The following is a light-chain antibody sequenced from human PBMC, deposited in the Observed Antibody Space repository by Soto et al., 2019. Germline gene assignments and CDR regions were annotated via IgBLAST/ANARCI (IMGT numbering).Light chain of an antibody. CDR1: QSVSSSY. CDR3: QQYGSSPGT. CDR2: GAS. J-gene: IGKJ1*01. Sequence: EIVLTQSPGTLSLSPGERATLSCRASQSVSSSYLAWYQQKPGQAPRLLIYGASSRATGIPDRFSGSGSGTDFILTISRLEAEDFAVYYCQQYGSSPGTFGQGTKVEIK. V-gene: IGKV3-20*01.